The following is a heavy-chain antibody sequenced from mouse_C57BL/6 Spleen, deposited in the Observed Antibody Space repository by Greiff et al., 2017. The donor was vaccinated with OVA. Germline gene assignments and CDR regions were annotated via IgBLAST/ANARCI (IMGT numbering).Heavy chain of an antibody. CDR3: AREPTGTYDY. CDR1: GYAFSSSW. J-gene: IGHJ2*01. D-gene: IGHD4-1*02. Sequence: QVQLKQSGPELVKPGASVKISCKASGYAFSSSWMNWVKQRPGKGLEWIGRIYPGDGDTNYNGKFKGKATLTADKSSSTAYMQLSSLTSEDSAVYFCAREPTGTYDYWGQGTTLTVSS. CDR2: IYPGDGDT. V-gene: IGHV1-82*01.